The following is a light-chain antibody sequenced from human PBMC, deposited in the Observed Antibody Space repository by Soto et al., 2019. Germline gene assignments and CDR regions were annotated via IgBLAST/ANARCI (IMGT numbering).Light chain of an antibody. Sequence: QSVLAQPRSVSRSPGQSVTISCSGTSSDVGGYNSVSWYQQFPGKAPKLMIYDVTKRPSGVPDRFSGSKSGNTASLTISGLQAEEEADYYGCVDAASYALVFGGGT. V-gene: IGLV2-11*01. CDR2: DVT. J-gene: IGLJ2*01. CDR1: SSDVGGYNS. CDR3: CVDAASYALV.